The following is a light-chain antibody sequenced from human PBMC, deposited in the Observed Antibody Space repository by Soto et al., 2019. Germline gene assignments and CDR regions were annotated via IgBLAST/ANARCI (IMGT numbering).Light chain of an antibody. J-gene: IGKJ2*01. V-gene: IGKV3-20*01. CDR1: QSVSSSY. CDR2: GAS. Sequence: EIVFTQSPGTLSLSPGERATLSCRPSQSVSSSYLAWYQQKPGQAPRLLIYGASSRATGIPDRFSGSGSGTDCTLTISRLEPEDCAVYYCQKYGRSPYTFGHGNKLASK. CDR3: QKYGRSPYT.